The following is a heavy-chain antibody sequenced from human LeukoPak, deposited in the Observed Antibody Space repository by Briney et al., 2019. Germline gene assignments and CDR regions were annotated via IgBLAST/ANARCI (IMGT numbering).Heavy chain of an antibody. CDR1: GFTFSSYA. J-gene: IGHJ4*02. V-gene: IGHV3-23*01. Sequence: PGGSLRLFCAASGFTFSSYAMSWARRAPGKGLEGVSAISGSGGSTYYAVSVKGRFTISRDNSKNTLYLQMNSLRAEDTAVYYCAKESGLFDYWGQGTLVTVSS. CDR3: AKESGLFDY. CDR2: ISGSGGST.